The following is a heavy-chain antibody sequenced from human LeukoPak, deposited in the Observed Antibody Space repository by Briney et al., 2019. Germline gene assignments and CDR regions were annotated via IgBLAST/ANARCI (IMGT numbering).Heavy chain of an antibody. Sequence: ASVKDSCKASGGTFSSYAISWVRQAPGQGLEWMGGIIPIFGTANYAQKFQGRVTIAADESTSTAYMELSSLRSEDTAVYYCARDSSGYYWDFDYWGQGTLVTVSS. J-gene: IGHJ4*02. CDR3: ARDSSGYYWDFDY. V-gene: IGHV1-69*13. CDR2: IIPIFGTA. CDR1: GGTFSSYA. D-gene: IGHD3-22*01.